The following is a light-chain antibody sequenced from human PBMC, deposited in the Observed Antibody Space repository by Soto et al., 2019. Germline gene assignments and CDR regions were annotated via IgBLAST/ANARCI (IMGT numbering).Light chain of an antibody. V-gene: IGKV1-39*01. CDR2: AAS. CDR1: QSISSY. Sequence: IQMTQSPSSLSASVGDRVTITCRASQSISSYLNWYQQKPGKAPKLLIYAASSLQSGVPSRFSGSRSGTDFTLTISSLQPEDFATYYCQQVNSYPQTFGQGTRLEIK. CDR3: QQVNSYPQT. J-gene: IGKJ5*01.